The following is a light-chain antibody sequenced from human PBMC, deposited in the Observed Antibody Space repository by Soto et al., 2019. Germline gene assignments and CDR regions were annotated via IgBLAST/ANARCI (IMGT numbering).Light chain of an antibody. V-gene: IGKV1-5*01. J-gene: IGKJ2*01. CDR2: DVS. Sequence: DIQMTQSPSTLSASVGDKVTITCRTSQSPGNWLAWYQHRPGKAPRLVIYDVSTLENGVPSRFSGSGSGTDFSLAICVLQTSDFATYYCPPYRPNSPLVFGQGTIVEF. CDR1: QSPGNW. CDR3: PPYRPNSPLV.